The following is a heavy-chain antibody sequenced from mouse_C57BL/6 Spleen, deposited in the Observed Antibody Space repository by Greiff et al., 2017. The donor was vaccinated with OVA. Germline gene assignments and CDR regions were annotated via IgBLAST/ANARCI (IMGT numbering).Heavy chain of an antibody. J-gene: IGHJ4*01. CDR2: IYPGDGDT. CDR1: GYAFSSSW. Sequence: VQLQESGPELVKPGASVKISCKASGYAFSSSWMNWVKQRPGKGLEWIGRIYPGDGDTNYNGKFKGKATLTADKSSSTAYMQLRSLTSEDSAVYFCAGAVDYWGQGTSVTVSS. CDR3: AGAVDY. V-gene: IGHV1-82*01.